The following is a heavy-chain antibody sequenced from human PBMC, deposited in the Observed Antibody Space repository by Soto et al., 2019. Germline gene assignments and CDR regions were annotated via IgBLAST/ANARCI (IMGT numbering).Heavy chain of an antibody. CDR1: GGSISSYY. CDR2: IYYRGST. J-gene: IGHJ6*02. Sequence: SETLSLTCTVSGGSISSYYWSWIRQPPGKGLEWIGYIYYRGSTNYNPSLKSRVTISVATSKNQFSLKLSSVTAADTAVYYCARVIGGYDYYYYYGIDVWGQGTTVTVSS. CDR3: ARVIGGYDYYYYYGIDV. D-gene: IGHD5-12*01. V-gene: IGHV4-59*01.